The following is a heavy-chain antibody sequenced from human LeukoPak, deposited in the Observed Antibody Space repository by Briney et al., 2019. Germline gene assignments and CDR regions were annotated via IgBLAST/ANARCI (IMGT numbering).Heavy chain of an antibody. V-gene: IGHV3-23*01. D-gene: IGHD4-17*01. CDR3: AKDFDYGDYL. CDR2: INADGVDT. CDR1: GFAFSSYA. J-gene: IGHJ4*02. Sequence: PGGSLRLSCAASGFAFSSYAMTWVRQAPGKGLESVSGINADGVDTNSADSVKGRFTISRDNSKNTLFLQMINLTAADTAIYYCAKDFDYGDYLWGPGTLVTVSS.